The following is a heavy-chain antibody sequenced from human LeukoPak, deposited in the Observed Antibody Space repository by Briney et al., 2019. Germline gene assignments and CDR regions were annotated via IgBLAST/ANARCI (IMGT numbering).Heavy chain of an antibody. CDR1: GFTFSSFW. CDR3: ARDGDRSRGDTFDI. J-gene: IGHJ3*02. CDR2: IKQDGSEK. V-gene: IGHV3-7*04. Sequence: GGSLRLSCAASGFTFSSFWMNWVRQAPGKGLEWVANIKQDGSEKYFVDSVQGRFTISRDNAKNSLYLQMNSLRVEDTAVYYCARDGDRSRGDTFDIWGQGTMVTVSS. D-gene: IGHD3-10*01.